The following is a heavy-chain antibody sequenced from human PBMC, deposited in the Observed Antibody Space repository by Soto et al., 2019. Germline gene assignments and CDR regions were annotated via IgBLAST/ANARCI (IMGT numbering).Heavy chain of an antibody. J-gene: IGHJ4*02. Sequence: ESGGGVVRPGGSLRLSCAASGFTFSVYAMHWVRQAPGKGLEWVACISFDGTNIYYADSVKGRLAISRDNSESTLYLQMNSLRPEDTAVYYCAKTHWGRYYTHYFDHWGQGTLVTVSS. D-gene: IGHD3-10*01. CDR1: GFTFSVYA. CDR3: AKTHWGRYYTHYFDH. CDR2: ISFDGTNI. V-gene: IGHV3-30*18.